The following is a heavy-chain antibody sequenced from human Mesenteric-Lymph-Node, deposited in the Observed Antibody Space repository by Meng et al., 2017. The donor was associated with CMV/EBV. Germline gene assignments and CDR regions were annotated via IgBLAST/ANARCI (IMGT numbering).Heavy chain of an antibody. J-gene: IGHJ4*02. Sequence: SETLSLTCTVSGGSISSGNYYWSWIRQPPGKGLEWIGYIYYSGSTYYNPSLKSRVTISVDTSKNQFSLKLSSVTAADTAVYYCAREQWGYSSSWYDYWGQGTLVTVSS. V-gene: IGHV4-30-4*08. D-gene: IGHD6-13*01. CDR2: IYYSGST. CDR3: AREQWGYSSSWYDY. CDR1: GGSISSGNYY.